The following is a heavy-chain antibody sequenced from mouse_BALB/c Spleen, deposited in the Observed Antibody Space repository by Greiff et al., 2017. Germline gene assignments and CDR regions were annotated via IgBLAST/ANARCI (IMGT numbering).Heavy chain of an antibody. V-gene: IGHV1-20*02. CDR2: INPYNGDT. CDR1: GYSFTGYF. D-gene: IGHD2-14*01. Sequence: VQLQQSGPELVKPGASVKISCKASGYSFTGYFMNWVMQSHGKSLEWIGRINPYNGDTFYNQKFKGKATLTVDKSSSTAHMELRSLASEDSAVYYCARTYYRYDGYAMDYWGQGTSVTVSA. CDR3: ARTYYRYDGYAMDY. J-gene: IGHJ4*01.